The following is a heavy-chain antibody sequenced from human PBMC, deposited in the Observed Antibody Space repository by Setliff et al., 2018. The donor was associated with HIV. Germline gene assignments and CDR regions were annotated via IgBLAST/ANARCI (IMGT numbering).Heavy chain of an antibody. V-gene: IGHV4-34*01. CDR3: AIRGSSGWYVGGYFDY. J-gene: IGHJ4*02. D-gene: IGHD6-19*01. Sequence: SETLSLTCAVYGGSFSGFYWSWIRQPPGQGLEWIGEINHSGSTNYNPSLKSRVTISVDTSKNQFSLKLSSVTAADTAVYYCAIRGSSGWYVGGYFDYWGQGTLVTVSS. CDR2: INHSGST. CDR1: GGSFSGFY.